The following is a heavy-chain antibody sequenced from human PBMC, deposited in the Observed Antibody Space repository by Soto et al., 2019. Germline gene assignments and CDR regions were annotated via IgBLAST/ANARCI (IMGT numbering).Heavy chain of an antibody. Sequence: SETLSLTCTVSGGSISSYYWSWIRQPPGKGLEWIAFIYYSGSTNYNPSLKSRVTVSVDTSKNQFSLKLSSVSAADTAVYYCARRYCSGGSCYGINAFDIWGQGTMVTVSS. CDR1: GGSISSYY. CDR2: IYYSGST. V-gene: IGHV4-59*01. D-gene: IGHD2-15*01. J-gene: IGHJ3*02. CDR3: ARRYCSGGSCYGINAFDI.